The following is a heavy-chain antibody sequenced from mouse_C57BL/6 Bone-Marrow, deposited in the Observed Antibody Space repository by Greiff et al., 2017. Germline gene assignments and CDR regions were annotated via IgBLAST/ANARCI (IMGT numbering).Heavy chain of an antibody. J-gene: IGHJ3*01. V-gene: IGHV1-66*01. D-gene: IGHD3-2*02. CDR2: IYPGSGNT. Sequence: VQLQQSGPELVKPGASVKISCKASGYSFTSYYIHWVKQRPGQGLEWIGWIYPGSGNTKYNEKFKGKATLTADTSSSTAYMQLSSLTSEDSAVYYCAADSSGYPFAYWGQGTLVTVSA. CDR3: AADSSGYPFAY. CDR1: GYSFTSYY.